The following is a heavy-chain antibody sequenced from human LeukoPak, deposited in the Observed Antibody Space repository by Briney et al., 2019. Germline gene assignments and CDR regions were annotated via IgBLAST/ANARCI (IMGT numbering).Heavy chain of an antibody. Sequence: GESLKISCKGSGYSFTSYWIGWVRQRPGKGLEWMGIIYPGDSDTRYSPSFQGRVTISADKSISTAYLQWSSLKASDAAMYYCARRYHDILTGYSKYYFDYWGQGTLVTVSS. CDR2: IYPGDSDT. CDR1: GYSFTSYW. V-gene: IGHV5-51*01. D-gene: IGHD3-9*01. CDR3: ARRYHDILTGYSKYYFDY. J-gene: IGHJ4*02.